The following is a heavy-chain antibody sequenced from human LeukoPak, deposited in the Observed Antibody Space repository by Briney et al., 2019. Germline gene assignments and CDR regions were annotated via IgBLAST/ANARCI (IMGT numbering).Heavy chain of an antibody. D-gene: IGHD3-22*01. V-gene: IGHV3-66*01. Sequence: PGGSLRLSCAASGFTVSSNYMSWVRQAPGKGLECVSVIYSGGSTYYADSVKGRFTISRDNPKNTLYLQMNSLRAEDTAVYYCAREDSSGYYSNYYGMDVWGQGTTVTVSS. J-gene: IGHJ6*02. CDR3: AREDSSGYYSNYYGMDV. CDR2: IYSGGST. CDR1: GFTVSSNY.